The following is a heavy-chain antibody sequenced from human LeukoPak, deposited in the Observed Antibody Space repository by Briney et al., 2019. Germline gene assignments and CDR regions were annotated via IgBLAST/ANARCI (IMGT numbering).Heavy chain of an antibody. V-gene: IGHV1-69*02. CDR1: GGTFSSYT. CDR2: IIPILGMA. J-gene: IGHJ6*02. CDR3: ARGEVVVVTAIRYYYYGMDV. Sequence: EASVKVSCKASGGTFSSYTTSWVRQAPGQGLEWMGRIIPILGMANYAQKFQGRVTITADKSTSTAYMELSSLRSEDTAVYYCARGEVVVVTAIRYYYYGMDVWGQGTTVTVSS. D-gene: IGHD2-21*02.